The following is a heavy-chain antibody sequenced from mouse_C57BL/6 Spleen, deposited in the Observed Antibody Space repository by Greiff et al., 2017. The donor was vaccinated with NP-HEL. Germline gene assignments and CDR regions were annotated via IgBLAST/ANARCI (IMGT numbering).Heavy chain of an antibody. D-gene: IGHD1-1*01. Sequence: EVQLQQSGPELVKPGASVKIPCKASGYTFTDYNMDWVKQSHGKSLEWIGDINPNNGGTIYNQKFKGKATLTVDKSSSTAYMELRSLTSEDTAVYYCARRRDYGSSPSFDYWGQGTTLTVSS. CDR1: GYTFTDYN. V-gene: IGHV1-18*01. CDR2: INPNNGGT. J-gene: IGHJ2*01. CDR3: ARRRDYGSSPSFDY.